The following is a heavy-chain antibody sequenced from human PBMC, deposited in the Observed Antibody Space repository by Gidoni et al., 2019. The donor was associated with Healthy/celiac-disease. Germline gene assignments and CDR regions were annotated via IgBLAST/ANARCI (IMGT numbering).Heavy chain of an antibody. CDR1: GFTFSSYA. V-gene: IGHV3-23*04. Sequence: EVQLVESGGGLVQPGGSLRLSCAASGFTFSSYAMSWVRQAPGKGLEWVSAISGSGGSTYYADSVKGRFTISRDNSKNTLYLQMNSLRAEDTAVYYCARGGRYCSSTSCYWRWFDPWGQGTLVTVSS. D-gene: IGHD2-2*01. J-gene: IGHJ5*02. CDR2: ISGSGGST. CDR3: ARGGRYCSSTSCYWRWFDP.